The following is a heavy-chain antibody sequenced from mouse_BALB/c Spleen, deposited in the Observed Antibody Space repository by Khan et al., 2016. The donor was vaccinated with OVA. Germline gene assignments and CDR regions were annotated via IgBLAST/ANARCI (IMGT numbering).Heavy chain of an antibody. V-gene: IGHV9-3-1*01. CDR3: ARPPYFSYVMDY. CDR1: GNTFTNYG. Sequence: QIQLVQSGPELKKPGETVKISCKASGNTFTNYGMNWVKQSPGKGLKWMGWINTYTGEPTYAADFKGRFAFSLETSASTAYLQINNLTNEDTATYFCARPPYFSYVMDYWGQGTSVTVSS. J-gene: IGHJ4*01. D-gene: IGHD2-10*01. CDR2: INTYTGEP.